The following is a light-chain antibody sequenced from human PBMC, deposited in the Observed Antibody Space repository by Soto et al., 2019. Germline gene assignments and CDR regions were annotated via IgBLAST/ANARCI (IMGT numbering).Light chain of an antibody. CDR1: SSNIGSNY. J-gene: IGLJ2*01. CDR3: AAWDDSLSGPLVV. CDR2: SNN. Sequence: QSVLTQPPSASGTPGQRVTISCSGSSSNIGSNYVYWYQQLPGTAPKLLIYSNNQRPSGVPDRFSGSKSGTSASLAISGLRSEDEADYYCAAWDDSLSGPLVVFGGGTQLTVL. V-gene: IGLV1-47*02.